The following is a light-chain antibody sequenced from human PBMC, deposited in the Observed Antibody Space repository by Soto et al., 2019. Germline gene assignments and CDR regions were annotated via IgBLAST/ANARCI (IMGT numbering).Light chain of an antibody. J-gene: IGKJ1*01. CDR2: ETS. CDR1: QSISSW. Sequence: DIQMTPSPSTLSASVGDSVTITCRVSQSISSWLAWYQQKPGKAPKLLIYETSSLESGVPSRFSGSGSGTEFTLTISSLQPDDFATYYCQQYYSYSRTFGQGTKVDIK. CDR3: QQYYSYSRT. V-gene: IGKV1-5*03.